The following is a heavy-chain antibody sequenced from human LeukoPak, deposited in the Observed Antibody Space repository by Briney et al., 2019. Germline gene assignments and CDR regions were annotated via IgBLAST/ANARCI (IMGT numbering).Heavy chain of an antibody. V-gene: IGHV4-38-2*02. CDR1: GYSISNGYY. D-gene: IGHD3-22*01. J-gene: IGHJ3*02. Sequence: PSETLSLTCTVSGYSISNGYYWGWIRQPPGKGLEWIGSIYLSGKTYCNPSLKSRVIISVDTSKNQFSLKLTSVTAADTAVYYCGRVGKFSDNSSGSGAFDIWGQGTMVSVSS. CDR3: GRVGKFSDNSSGSGAFDI. CDR2: IYLSGKT.